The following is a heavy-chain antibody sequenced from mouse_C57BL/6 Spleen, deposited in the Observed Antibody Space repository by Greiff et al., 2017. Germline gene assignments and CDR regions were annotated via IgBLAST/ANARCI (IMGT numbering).Heavy chain of an antibody. CDR3: ARDWGRGFAY. J-gene: IGHJ3*01. Sequence: EVQVVESGGGLVKPGGSLKLSCAASGFTFSSYAMSWVRQTPEKRLEWVATISDGGSYTYYPDNVKGRFTISRDNAKNNLYLQMSHLKSEDTAMYYCARDWGRGFAYWGQGTLVTVSA. V-gene: IGHV5-4*01. CDR1: GFTFSSYA. CDR2: ISDGGSYT. D-gene: IGHD1-1*01.